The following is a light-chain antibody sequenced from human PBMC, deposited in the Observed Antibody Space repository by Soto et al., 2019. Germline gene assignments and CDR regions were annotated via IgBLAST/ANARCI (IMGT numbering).Light chain of an antibody. V-gene: IGKV3-20*01. CDR1: QSVRSNY. J-gene: IGKJ5*01. Sequence: EIVLTQSPGSLSLSPGERATLSCRASQSVRSNYLAWYQQKPGQAPRLLIYGASSRATGIPDRFSGSGSGSDFTLTISRLEPEDFAVYYCQQYGSSPITFGQGTRLEIK. CDR2: GAS. CDR3: QQYGSSPIT.